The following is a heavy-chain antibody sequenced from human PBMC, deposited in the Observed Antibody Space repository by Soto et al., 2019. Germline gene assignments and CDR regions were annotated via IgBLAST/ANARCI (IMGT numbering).Heavy chain of an antibody. V-gene: IGHV4-31*03. J-gene: IGHJ3*02. Sequence: KPSETLSLTCTVSGGSISSGGYYWSWIRQHPGKGLEWIGYIYYSGSTYYNPSLKSRVTISVGTSKNQFSLKLSSVTAADTAVYYCAREIYDSSGYDDAFDIWGQGTMVTVSS. D-gene: IGHD3-22*01. CDR1: GGSISSGGYY. CDR2: IYYSGST. CDR3: AREIYDSSGYDDAFDI.